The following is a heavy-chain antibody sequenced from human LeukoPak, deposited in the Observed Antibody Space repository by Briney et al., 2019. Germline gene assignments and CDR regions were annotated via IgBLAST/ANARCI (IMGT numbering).Heavy chain of an antibody. D-gene: IGHD3-10*01. J-gene: IGHJ4*02. V-gene: IGHV3-30*03. CDR1: GFTFSNYG. CDR2: ISFDGTNK. Sequence: GGSLRLSCAASGFTFSNYGMHWVRQAPGQGLEWVAVISFDGTNKYYADSVKGRFTISRDNSKNTVYLQMNSLRPEDTAVYYSRRGGGRSTRVRGIIMMSVGDLWGQGGLVTVST. CDR3: RRGGGRSTRVRGIIMMSVGDL.